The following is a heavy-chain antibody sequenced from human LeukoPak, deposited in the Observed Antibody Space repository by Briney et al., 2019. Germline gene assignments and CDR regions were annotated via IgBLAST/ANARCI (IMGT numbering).Heavy chain of an antibody. CDR1: GFTFTSSA. D-gene: IGHD2-15*01. CDR3: ARAYCSGGSCYSGF. CDR2: MNPNSGNT. V-gene: IGHV1-8*02. J-gene: IGHJ4*02. Sequence: ASVKVSCKASGFTFTSSAVQWVRQATGQGLEWMGWMNPNSGNTGYGQKFQGTVTMTRNTSIRTAYMELSSLRPEDTAVYYCARAYCSGGSCYSGFWGQGTLVTVSS.